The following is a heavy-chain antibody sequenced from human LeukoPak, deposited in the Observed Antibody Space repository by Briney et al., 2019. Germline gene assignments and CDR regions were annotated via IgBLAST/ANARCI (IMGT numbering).Heavy chain of an antibody. CDR3: AKGKGSSSSSIDW. CDR2: ISDSGGST. Sequence: GGSLRLSCAASGFTFSSYGMHWVRQAPGKGLEWVSAISDSGGSTYYADSVKGRFTISRDNSKNTVYLQIHRLRAEDTAVYYCAKGKGSSSSSIDWWGQGTLVTVSS. V-gene: IGHV3-23*01. CDR1: GFTFSSYG. D-gene: IGHD2-15*01. J-gene: IGHJ4*02.